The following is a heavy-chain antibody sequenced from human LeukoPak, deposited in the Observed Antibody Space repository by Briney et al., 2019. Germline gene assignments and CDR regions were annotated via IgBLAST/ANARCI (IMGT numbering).Heavy chain of an antibody. V-gene: IGHV4-34*01. Sequence: SETLSLTCAVYGGSFSGYYWSWIRQPPGKGLEWIGEINHSGSTNYNPSLKSRVTISVDTSKNQFSLKLSSVTAADTAVYYCARDLRSGYGSGSEYYYYYYMDVWGKGTTVTVSS. CDR2: INHSGST. J-gene: IGHJ6*03. D-gene: IGHD3-10*01. CDR3: ARDLRSGYGSGSEYYYYYYMDV. CDR1: GGSFSGYY.